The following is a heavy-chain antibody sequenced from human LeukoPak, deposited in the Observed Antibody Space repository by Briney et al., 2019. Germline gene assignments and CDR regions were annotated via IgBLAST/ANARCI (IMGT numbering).Heavy chain of an antibody. V-gene: IGHV3-23*01. CDR3: AKEGAGSSNRYFQH. D-gene: IGHD2-15*01. CDR2: ISGSGSYT. J-gene: IGHJ1*01. CDR1: GFTFSTYA. Sequence: GGSLRLSCAASGFTFSTYAMNWVRQAPGKGLEWVSVISGSGSYTYYADSVKGRFTISSDNSKNTLYLQMNSLRADDTAVYYCAKEGAGSSNRYFQHWGQGTLVIVSS.